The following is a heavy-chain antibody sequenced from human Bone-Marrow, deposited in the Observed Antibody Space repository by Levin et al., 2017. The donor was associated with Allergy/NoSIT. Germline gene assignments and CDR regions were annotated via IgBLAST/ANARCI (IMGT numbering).Heavy chain of an antibody. CDR1: GYSFITYG. J-gene: IGHJ4*02. CDR3: ARDIGGRFDY. CDR2: INTKTGIP. D-gene: IGHD3-3*01. Sequence: APVKVSCKASGYSFITYGLNWVRQAPGQGLEWMGSINTKTGIPTYAQGFTGRFVFSLDTSVNTAYLQLSSLKAEDTAVYYCARDIGGRFDYWGQGTRVTVSS. V-gene: IGHV7-4-1*02.